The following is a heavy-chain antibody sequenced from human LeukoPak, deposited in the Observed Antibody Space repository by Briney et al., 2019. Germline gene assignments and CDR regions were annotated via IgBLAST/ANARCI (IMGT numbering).Heavy chain of an antibody. CDR2: ISGSGGST. D-gene: IGHD5-12*01. CDR1: GLTFSSYP. Sequence: GGSLRLSCAASGLTFSSYPMSWVRQAPGKGWRWVSGISGSGGSTYYADSVKGRFTISRDNSKNTLYLQMNSLRAEDTAVYYCAKGRDGYNADFDYWGQGTLVTVSS. CDR3: AKGRDGYNADFDY. V-gene: IGHV3-23*01. J-gene: IGHJ4*02.